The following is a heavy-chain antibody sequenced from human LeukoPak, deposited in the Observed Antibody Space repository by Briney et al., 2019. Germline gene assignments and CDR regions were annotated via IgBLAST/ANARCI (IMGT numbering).Heavy chain of an antibody. CDR2: IYYSGST. J-gene: IGHJ3*02. CDR1: GGSISSGDYY. Sequence: PSETLSLTCTVSGGSISSGDYYWGWIRPPPGKGLEWIGYIYYSGSTYYNPSLKSRVTISVDTSKNQFSLKLSSVTAADTAVYYCARAIQRGDFPNDAFDIWGQGTMVTVSS. CDR3: ARAIQRGDFPNDAFDI. D-gene: IGHD2-21*02. V-gene: IGHV4-30-4*01.